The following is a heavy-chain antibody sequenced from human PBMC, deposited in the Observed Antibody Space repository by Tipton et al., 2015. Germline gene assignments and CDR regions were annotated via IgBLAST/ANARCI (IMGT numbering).Heavy chain of an antibody. CDR2: IHYSGST. V-gene: IGHV4-31*02. CDR1: GGPISSDVYY. D-gene: IGHD5-24*01. Sequence: LRLSCTVSGGPISSDVYYWDWIRQHPGKGLEWIGYIHYSGSTYYNPSLKSRVTISVDTWENQFSLMVTSVTAADTAVYYSARDGYNSNYFDYWGQGTLVTVSS. CDR3: ARDGYNSNYFDY. J-gene: IGHJ4*02.